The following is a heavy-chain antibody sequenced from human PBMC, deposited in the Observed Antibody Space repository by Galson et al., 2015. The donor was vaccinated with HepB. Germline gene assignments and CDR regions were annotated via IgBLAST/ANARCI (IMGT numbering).Heavy chain of an antibody. CDR3: ARDVHWAFDY. Sequence: SLRLSCAGSGFSFSDSPMNWVRQAPGKGLEWISNIRVTGSDTYYADSVKGRFTISRDNAKNSVDLQMNSLRPEDTAMYYCARDVHWAFDYWGQGILVSVSS. V-gene: IGHV3-11*06. J-gene: IGHJ4*02. D-gene: IGHD7-27*01. CDR2: IRVTGSDT. CDR1: GFSFSDSP.